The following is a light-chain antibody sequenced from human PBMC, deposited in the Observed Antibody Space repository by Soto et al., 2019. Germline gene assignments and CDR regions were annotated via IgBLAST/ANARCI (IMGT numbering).Light chain of an antibody. CDR3: QQYGSSPPWT. J-gene: IGKJ1*01. CDR1: QSVSDNY. Sequence: EIVLTQSPGTLSLSPGERATLSCRASQSVSDNYLAWYQQKPGQAPRLLIYGAFTRATGIPDRFSGSGSGTDFSLTISRLEPEDFAVYYGQQYGSSPPWTFGQGTTVEIK. CDR2: GAF. V-gene: IGKV3-20*01.